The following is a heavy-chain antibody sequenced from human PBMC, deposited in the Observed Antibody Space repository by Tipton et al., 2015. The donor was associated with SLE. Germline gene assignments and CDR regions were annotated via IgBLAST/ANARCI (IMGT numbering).Heavy chain of an antibody. V-gene: IGHV4-34*01. CDR3: ARARDY. CDR1: GGSISSYY. Sequence: TLSLTCTVSGGSISSYYWSWIRQPPGKGLEWIGEINHSGSTYYNPSLKSRVTISVDTSKNQFSLKLSSVTAADTAMYYCARARDYWGQGTLVAVSS. J-gene: IGHJ4*02. CDR2: INHSGST.